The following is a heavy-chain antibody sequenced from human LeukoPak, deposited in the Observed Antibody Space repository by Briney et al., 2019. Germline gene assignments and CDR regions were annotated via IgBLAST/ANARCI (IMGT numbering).Heavy chain of an antibody. Sequence: PSETLSLTCTVSGGSISSSSYYWGWIRQPPGKGLEWIGSIYYSGSTYYNPSLKSRVTISVDTSKNQFSLKLSSVTAADTAVYYCARAPDYGDYFDYWGQGTLVTVSS. CDR3: ARAPDYGDYFDY. J-gene: IGHJ4*02. CDR2: IYYSGST. D-gene: IGHD4-17*01. V-gene: IGHV4-39*07. CDR1: GGSISSSSYY.